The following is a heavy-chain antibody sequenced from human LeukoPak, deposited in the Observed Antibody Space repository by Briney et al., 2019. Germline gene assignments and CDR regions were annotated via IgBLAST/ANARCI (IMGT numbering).Heavy chain of an antibody. CDR2: IYYSGST. V-gene: IGHV4-59*01. CDR1: GGSISSYY. Sequence: SETLSLTCTVSGGSISSYYWSWIRQPPGKGLEWIGYIYYSGSTNYNPSLKSRVTISVDTSKNQFSLKLSSVTAADTAVYYCARAASSWSFDYWGQGTLVTVSS. D-gene: IGHD6-13*01. CDR3: ARAASSWSFDY. J-gene: IGHJ4*02.